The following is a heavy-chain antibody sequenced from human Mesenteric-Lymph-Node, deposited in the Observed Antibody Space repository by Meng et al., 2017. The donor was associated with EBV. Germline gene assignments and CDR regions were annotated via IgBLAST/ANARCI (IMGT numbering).Heavy chain of an antibody. V-gene: IGHV4-34*01. D-gene: IGHD3-22*01. J-gene: IGHJ4*02. CDR3: ARCYYYDSSGNFDY. CDR1: GGSFSGYY. Sequence: QVQLQQWGAGLLKPSETLSLTCAVYGGSFSGYYWSWIRQPPGKGLEWIGEINHSGSTNYNPSLKSRVTISVDTSKNQFSLKLSSVTAADTAVYYCARCYYYDSSGNFDYWGQGTLVTVSS. CDR2: INHSGST.